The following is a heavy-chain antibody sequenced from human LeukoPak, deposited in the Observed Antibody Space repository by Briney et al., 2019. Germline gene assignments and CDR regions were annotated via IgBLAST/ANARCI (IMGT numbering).Heavy chain of an antibody. CDR3: ARGGDYKNDY. CDR2: INGAGSSI. CDR1: GFTFSSYW. V-gene: IGHV3-74*01. D-gene: IGHD4-17*01. J-gene: IGHJ4*02. Sequence: GGSLRLSCAASGFTFSSYWMHWVRQTPGKGLVWISRINGAGSSISYADSVKGRVTISRDNAKNTLYLQMNNLRAEDTAVYYCARGGDYKNDYWGQGTLVTVSS.